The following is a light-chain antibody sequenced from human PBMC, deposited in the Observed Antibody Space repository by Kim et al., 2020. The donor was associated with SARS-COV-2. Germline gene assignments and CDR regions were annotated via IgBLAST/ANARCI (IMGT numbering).Light chain of an antibody. J-gene: IGLJ3*02. CDR1: TSNIVSNY. CDR3: AAWDDSLSGWV. V-gene: IGLV1-47*01. CDR2: RNN. Sequence: GQRVTISCSGGTSNIVSNYVYWYQQLPGTAPKLLIYRNNQRPSGVPDRFSGSKSGTSASLAISGRRSEGEADYYCAAWDDSLSGWVFGGGTQLTVL.